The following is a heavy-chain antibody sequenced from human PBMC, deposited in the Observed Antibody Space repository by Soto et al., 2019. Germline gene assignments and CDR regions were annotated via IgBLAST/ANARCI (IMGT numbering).Heavy chain of an antibody. V-gene: IGHV3-21*01. CDR2: ISSSSSYI. CDR3: ARDDLSTSFPVH. CDR1: GFTFSSYS. J-gene: IGHJ4*02. D-gene: IGHD2-2*01. Sequence: EVQLVESGGGLVKPGGSLRLSCAASGFTFSSYSMNWVRQAPGKGLEWVSSISSSSSYIYYADSVKGRFTISRDNAKNLLYLQMNSLRAEDTAVYYCARDDLSTSFPVHWGQGTLVTVSS.